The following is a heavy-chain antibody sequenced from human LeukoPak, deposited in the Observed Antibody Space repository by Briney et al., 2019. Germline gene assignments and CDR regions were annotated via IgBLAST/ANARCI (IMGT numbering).Heavy chain of an antibody. CDR3: ATELAAAGTSSFY. CDR2: ISSSSSYI. Sequence: GGSLRLSCAASGFTFSSYSMNWVRQAPGKGLEWVSSISSSSSYIYYADSVEGRFTISRDNAKNSLYLQMNSLRAEDTAVYYCATELAAAGTSSFYWGQGTLVTVSS. V-gene: IGHV3-21*01. D-gene: IGHD6-13*01. CDR1: GFTFSSYS. J-gene: IGHJ4*02.